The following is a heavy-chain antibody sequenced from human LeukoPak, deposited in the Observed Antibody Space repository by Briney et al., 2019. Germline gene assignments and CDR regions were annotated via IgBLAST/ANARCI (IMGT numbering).Heavy chain of an antibody. V-gene: IGHV5-51*01. CDR2: IYPGDSDT. CDR3: ARRRYYYGSGSLYYYFDY. Sequence: GESLKISCKGSGYSFTSYWIGWVRQMPGKGLEWMGIIYPGDSDTRYSPSFQGQVTISADKSISTAYLQWSSLKASDTAMYYCARRRYYYGSGSLYYYFDYWGQGTLVTVSS. D-gene: IGHD3-10*01. J-gene: IGHJ4*02. CDR1: GYSFTSYW.